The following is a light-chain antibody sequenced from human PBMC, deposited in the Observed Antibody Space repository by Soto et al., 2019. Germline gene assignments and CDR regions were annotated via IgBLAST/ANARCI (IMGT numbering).Light chain of an antibody. V-gene: IGKV3-20*01. CDR2: GSS. Sequence: EVVLTQSPGSLSLSPGERDTLSCRASQSVTSSYLSWYQQKRGQPPRLLIYGSSISANGMPDRFSGSGSGADFTLIISRLETEDVALFYCQHFASSSYTFGQGTKLEI. CDR1: QSVTSSY. J-gene: IGKJ2*01. CDR3: QHFASSSYT.